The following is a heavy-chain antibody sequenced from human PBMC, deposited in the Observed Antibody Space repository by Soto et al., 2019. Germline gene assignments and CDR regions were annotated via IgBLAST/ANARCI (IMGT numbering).Heavy chain of an antibody. Sequence: GGSLRLSCAASGFTFSSYEMNWVRQAPGKTLEWVSYISSAGDSSYYADSVKSRFTISRDNAKNSLYLQMNSLRVEDTAVYYCARVYCSTTTCHVQAFDSWGQGTLVTVSS. V-gene: IGHV3-48*03. CDR2: ISSAGDSS. CDR3: ARVYCSTTTCHVQAFDS. CDR1: GFTFSSYE. D-gene: IGHD2-2*01. J-gene: IGHJ4*02.